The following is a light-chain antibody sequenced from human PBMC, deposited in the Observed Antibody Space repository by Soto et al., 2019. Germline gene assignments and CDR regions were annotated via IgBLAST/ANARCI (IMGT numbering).Light chain of an antibody. CDR1: ESVSSTS. Sequence: EIVLTQSTGTLSLSPGERATLSCRASESVSSTSFAWYQQKPGQAPRLLMYGVSTRATSRPDRFSGSGSGRDFTLTIDRLEPDDFAVYFCQQYDSAVWTLGQGTKVEI. J-gene: IGKJ1*01. CDR2: GVS. V-gene: IGKV3-20*01. CDR3: QQYDSAVWT.